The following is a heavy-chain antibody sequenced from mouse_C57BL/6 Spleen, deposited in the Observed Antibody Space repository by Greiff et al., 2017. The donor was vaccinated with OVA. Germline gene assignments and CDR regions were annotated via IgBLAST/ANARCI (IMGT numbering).Heavy chain of an antibody. D-gene: IGHD2-3*01. Sequence: EVQLQQSGPELVKPGASVKISCKASGYTFTDYYMNWVKQSHGKSLEWIGDINPNNGGTSYNQKFKGKATLTVDKSSSTDYMELRSLTSEDSAVYYCARDGPSYYAMDYWGQGTSVTVSS. CDR2: INPNNGGT. J-gene: IGHJ4*01. CDR3: ARDGPSYYAMDY. CDR1: GYTFTDYY. V-gene: IGHV1-26*01.